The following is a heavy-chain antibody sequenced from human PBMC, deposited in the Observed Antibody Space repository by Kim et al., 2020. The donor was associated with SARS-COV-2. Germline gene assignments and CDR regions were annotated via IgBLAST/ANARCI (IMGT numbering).Heavy chain of an antibody. CDR1: GYTFTSYD. V-gene: IGHV1-8*01. CDR2: MNPNSGNT. J-gene: IGHJ6*02. Sequence: ASVKVSCKASGYTFTSYDINWVRQATGQGLEWMGWMNPNSGNTGYAQKFQGRVTMTRNTSISTAYMELSSLRSEDTAVYYCARSPPMLGYCTNGVCSDSFGHINYYYYGMDVWGQGTTVTVSS. CDR3: ARSPPMLGYCTNGVCSDSFGHINYYYYGMDV. D-gene: IGHD2-8*01.